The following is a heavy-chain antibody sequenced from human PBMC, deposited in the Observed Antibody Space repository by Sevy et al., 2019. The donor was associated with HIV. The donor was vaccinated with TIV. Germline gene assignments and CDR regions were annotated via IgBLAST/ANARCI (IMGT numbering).Heavy chain of an antibody. D-gene: IGHD4-17*01. CDR1: GYNFTNYW. J-gene: IGHJ6*03. V-gene: IGHV5-51*01. Sequence: GESLKISCKGSGYNFTNYWIGWVRQMPGKGLEWMGIIYPGDSDTRYSPSFQGQVTISADKSICTAYLQWSSLKASDTAMYYCARHVRTLTTSYYYYYYMDVWGKGTTVTVSS. CDR2: IYPGDSDT. CDR3: ARHVRTLTTSYYYYYYMDV.